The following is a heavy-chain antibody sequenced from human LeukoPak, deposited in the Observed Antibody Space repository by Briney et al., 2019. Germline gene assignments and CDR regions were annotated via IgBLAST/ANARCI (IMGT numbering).Heavy chain of an antibody. CDR3: AKLRSGSFNGMDV. CDR2: ISGSGGST. V-gene: IGHV3-23*01. J-gene: IGHJ6*02. CDR1: GFTFSSYA. D-gene: IGHD1-26*01. Sequence: GGSLRLSCAASGFTFSSYAMSWVRQAPGKGLEWVSAISGSGGSTYYADSVKGRFTISRDNSKNTLYLQMNSPRAEDTAVYYCAKLRSGSFNGMDVWGQGTTVTVSS.